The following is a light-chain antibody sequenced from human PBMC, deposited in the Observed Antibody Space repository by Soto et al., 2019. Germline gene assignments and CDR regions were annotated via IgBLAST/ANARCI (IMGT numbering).Light chain of an antibody. J-gene: IGKJ1*01. CDR2: GAS. Sequence: EIVLTQSPGALSMSPGGRVSLSCRASQSVSSSYLAWYQQKSGQPPRLLIYGASRRATGIPDRFSGSGSGTDFTLTISRLEPEDFAVYYCQQYSKSVWTFGQGTKVEIK. CDR3: QQYSKSVWT. CDR1: QSVSSSY. V-gene: IGKV3-20*01.